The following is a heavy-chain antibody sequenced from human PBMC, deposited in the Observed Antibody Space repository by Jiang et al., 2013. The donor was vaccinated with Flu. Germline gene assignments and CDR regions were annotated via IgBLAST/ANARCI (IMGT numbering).Heavy chain of an antibody. V-gene: IGHV4-59*08. CDR1: GDSISSYY. D-gene: IGHD2/OR15-2a*01. Sequence: PGLVKPSETLSLTCTVSGDSISSYYWNWIRQPPGKGLEWIGYFYFSGSTNYNPSLKSRVTISVDTSKNQFSLKLSSVTAADTAVYYCARAYLYYFDYWGQGTLVTVSS. J-gene: IGHJ4*02. CDR3: ARAYLYYFDY. CDR2: FYFSGST.